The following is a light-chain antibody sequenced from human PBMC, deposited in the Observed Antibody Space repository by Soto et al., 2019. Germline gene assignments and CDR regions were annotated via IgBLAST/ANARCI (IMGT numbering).Light chain of an antibody. CDR3: QQYKVYPYT. J-gene: IGKJ2*01. CDR1: QGINGR. CDR2: DVS. Sequence: DIQMTQSPSTLSASIGDRVTIPCRPSQGINGRLAWYQQKPGRPPKLLIYDVSFLESGVPSRFSGSGSGTDFNLTISSLRPDDFATFYCQQYKVYPYTFGQGTRLDIQ. V-gene: IGKV1-5*01.